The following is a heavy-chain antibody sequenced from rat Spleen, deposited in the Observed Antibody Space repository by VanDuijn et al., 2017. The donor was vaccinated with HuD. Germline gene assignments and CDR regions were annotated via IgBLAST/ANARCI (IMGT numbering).Heavy chain of an antibody. J-gene: IGHJ2*01. Sequence: EVHLVESGGGLVQPGRSMKLSCAASGFTFSDYYMAWVRQAPKKGLEWVASISPTGGSTFYRDSVRARFTISRDNAKSTLYLQMDSLQSEDTATYYCARPTTGSYSYYFDYWGQGVMVTVSS. CDR3: ARPTTGSYSYYFDY. D-gene: IGHD1-1*01. V-gene: IGHV5-25*01. CDR2: ISPTGGST. CDR1: GFTFSDYY.